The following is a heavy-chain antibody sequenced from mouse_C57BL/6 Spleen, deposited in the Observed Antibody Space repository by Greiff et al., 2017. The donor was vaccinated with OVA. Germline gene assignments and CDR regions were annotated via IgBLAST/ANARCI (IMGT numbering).Heavy chain of an antibody. V-gene: IGHV7-3*01. CDR2: IRNKANGYTT. CDR1: GFTFTDYY. Sequence: EVHLVESGGGLVQPGGSLSLSCAASGFTFTDYYMSWVRQPPGKALEWLGFIRNKANGYTTEYSASVKGRFTISRDNSQSILYLQMNALRAEDSATYYCARYYGGYSWFADWGQGTLVTVSA. J-gene: IGHJ3*01. CDR3: ARYYGGYSWFAD. D-gene: IGHD2-3*01.